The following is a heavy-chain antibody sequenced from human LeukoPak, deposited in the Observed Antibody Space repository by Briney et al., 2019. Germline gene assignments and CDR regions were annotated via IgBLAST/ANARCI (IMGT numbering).Heavy chain of an antibody. J-gene: IGHJ6*03. V-gene: IGHV3-7*01. Sequence: GGSLRLSCAASGFTFSSYWMSWVRQAPGKGLEWVANIKQDGSEKYYVDSVKGRFTISRDNAKNSLYLQMNSLRAEDTAVYYCARSEYSSSRDPVAPYYYYMDVWGKGTTVTVSS. D-gene: IGHD6-6*01. CDR3: ARSEYSSSRDPVAPYYYYMDV. CDR2: IKQDGSEK. CDR1: GFTFSSYW.